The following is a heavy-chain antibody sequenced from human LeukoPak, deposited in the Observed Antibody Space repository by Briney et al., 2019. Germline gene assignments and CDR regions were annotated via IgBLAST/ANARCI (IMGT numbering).Heavy chain of an antibody. CDR3: ARWFYYGSTTYYNFDY. D-gene: IGHD3-10*01. CDR2: LSPYGNS. J-gene: IGHJ4*02. Sequence: GASVKVSCKASGYTFNNYGISWVQQAPGQGLEWMGWLSPYGNSDYAQRLQGRVTVTTDTSTSAAYMELRSLRSDDTAVYYCARWFYYGSTTYYNFDYWGQGTLVTVSS. CDR1: GYTFNNYG. V-gene: IGHV1-18*01.